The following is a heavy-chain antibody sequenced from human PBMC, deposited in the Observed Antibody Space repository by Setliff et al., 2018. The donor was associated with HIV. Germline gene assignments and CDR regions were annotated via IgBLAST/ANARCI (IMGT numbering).Heavy chain of an antibody. V-gene: IGHV4-31*03. J-gene: IGHJ4*02. CDR1: GGSISSGGYY. CDR3: ARMQAYYNFWRSTYYFDY. CDR2: ILYSGST. Sequence: SETLSLTCTVSGGSISSGGYYWSWIRQHPGQGLEWIVYILYSGSTYYNPSLKSRVTVSVDTSKNQFSLKLSSVSAADTAVYFCARMQAYYNFWRSTYYFDYWGQGTPVTVSS. D-gene: IGHD3-3*01.